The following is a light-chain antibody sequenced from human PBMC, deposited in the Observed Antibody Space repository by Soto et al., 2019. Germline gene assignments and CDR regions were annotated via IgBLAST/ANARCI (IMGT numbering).Light chain of an antibody. CDR3: QKYNTYSGK. CDR2: DDS. Sequence: DIHMTQSPSTLSGSVGDTVTITCRASQSISTWLSWYQQKPGKAPKLLIYDDSSLESGVPSRLSGSGGGTELTLTISRLQPDDFATYYCQKYNTYSGKFGQGTKVDIK. CDR1: QSISTW. J-gene: IGKJ1*01. V-gene: IGKV1-5*01.